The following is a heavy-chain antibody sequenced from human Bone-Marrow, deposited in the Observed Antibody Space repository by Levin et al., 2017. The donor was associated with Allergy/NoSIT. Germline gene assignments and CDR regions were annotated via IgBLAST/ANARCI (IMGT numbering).Heavy chain of an antibody. D-gene: IGHD2-21*02. J-gene: IGHJ6*03. CDR3: ARQVTKTDFKYSMDV. CDR1: GYEFPNYW. CDR2: IYPGDSDT. Sequence: ASVKVSCKGSGYEFPNYWIAWLRQMPGKGPDYMGIIYPGDSDTKYTPAFQGQVTISADKSINTAYLQLGSLKASDTAVYFCARQVTKTDFKYSMDVWGSGTTVTVSS. V-gene: IGHV5-51*01.